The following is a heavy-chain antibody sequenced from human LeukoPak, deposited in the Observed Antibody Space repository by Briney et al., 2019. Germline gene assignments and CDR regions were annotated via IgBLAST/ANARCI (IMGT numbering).Heavy chain of an antibody. CDR2: ISWNSGSI. Sequence: GGSLRFSCAASGFTFDDYAMHWVRQAPGKGLEWVSGISWNSGSIGYADSVKGRFTISRDNAKNSLYLQMNSLRAEDTALYYCAKDIWEDIAAAGTPPYYGMDVWGQGTTVTVSS. J-gene: IGHJ6*02. CDR3: AKDIWEDIAAAGTPPYYGMDV. CDR1: GFTFDDYA. D-gene: IGHD6-13*01. V-gene: IGHV3-9*01.